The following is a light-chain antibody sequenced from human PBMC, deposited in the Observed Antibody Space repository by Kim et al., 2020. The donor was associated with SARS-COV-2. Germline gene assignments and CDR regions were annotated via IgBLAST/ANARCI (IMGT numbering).Light chain of an antibody. J-gene: IGKJ1*01. V-gene: IGKV2-29*02. CDR3: MQSVNLRT. CDR2: EVS. Sequence: QPASISCKSSESLLHSYGKTYLYGFRQRAGQSPQLLIYEVSSRFSGVTDRFSGSGSGTDFTLKISRVEAEDVGVYYCMQSVNLRTFGQGTKVDIK. CDR1: ESLLHSYGKTY.